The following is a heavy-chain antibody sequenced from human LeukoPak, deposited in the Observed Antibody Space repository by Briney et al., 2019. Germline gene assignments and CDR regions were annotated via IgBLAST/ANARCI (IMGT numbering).Heavy chain of an antibody. CDR1: GGTFSSYA. D-gene: IGHD5-18*01. CDR3: ATINRYSYGYYYYYYMDV. J-gene: IGHJ6*03. CDR2: IIPIFGTA. V-gene: IGHV1-69*05. Sequence: SVKFSCKASGGTFSSYAISWVRQAPGQGLEWMGGIIPIFGTANYAQKFQGRVTITTDESTSTAYIELSSLRSEDTAVYYCATINRYSYGYYYYYYMDVWGKGTTVTVSS.